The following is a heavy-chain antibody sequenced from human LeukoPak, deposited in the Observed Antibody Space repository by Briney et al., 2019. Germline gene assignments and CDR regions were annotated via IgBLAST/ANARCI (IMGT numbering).Heavy chain of an antibody. Sequence: GGSLRLSCAASGFTFSSYAMNWVRQAPGKGLEYVSAISTNGGSTNYANSVKGRFTISRDNSKSTLYLQMGSLRDEDMAVYYCARGRGDFWLSNWFDPWGQGTLVTVSS. CDR3: ARGRGDFWLSNWFDP. CDR1: GFTFSSYA. CDR2: ISTNGGST. J-gene: IGHJ5*02. D-gene: IGHD3-3*01. V-gene: IGHV3-64*01.